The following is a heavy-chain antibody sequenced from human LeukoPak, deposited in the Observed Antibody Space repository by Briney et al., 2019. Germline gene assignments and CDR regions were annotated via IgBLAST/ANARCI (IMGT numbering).Heavy chain of an antibody. D-gene: IGHD6-13*01. Sequence: GGSLRLSCAASGFTFSNAWMSWVRQAPGKGLEWAGRVKSKTNGGTTAYAAPVKGRFTISRDDSKNTYLQMNSLKSEDTAVYYCTAGIGHSDFDYWGQGTLVTVSS. J-gene: IGHJ4*02. CDR1: GFTFSNAW. CDR3: TAGIGHSDFDY. V-gene: IGHV3-15*01. CDR2: VKSKTNGGTT.